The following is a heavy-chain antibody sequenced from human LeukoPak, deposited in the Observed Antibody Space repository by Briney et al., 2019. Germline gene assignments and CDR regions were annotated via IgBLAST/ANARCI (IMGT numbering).Heavy chain of an antibody. D-gene: IGHD5-12*01. CDR1: GFTFDDYA. CDR2: ISWNSFSI. J-gene: IGHJ3*02. Sequence: GRSLRLSCAASGFTFDDYAMHWVRQAPGKGLEWVSGISWNSFSIGYADSVKGRFTISRDNAKNSLYLQMNSLRAEDTAVYYCAGGHIVATISDAFDIWGQGTMVTVSS. V-gene: IGHV3-9*01. CDR3: AGGHIVATISDAFDI.